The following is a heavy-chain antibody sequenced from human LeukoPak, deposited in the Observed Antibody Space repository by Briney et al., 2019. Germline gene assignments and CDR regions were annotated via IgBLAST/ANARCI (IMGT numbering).Heavy chain of an antibody. CDR2: ISSSGTTI. CDR3: ARAPFYYDSSGYPYFDG. D-gene: IGHD3-22*01. Sequence: GGSLRLSCAASGFTFSSYEMNWVRQAPGKGLQWVSDISSSGTTIYYADSVKGRFTISRDNSKNTLYLQMNSLRAEDTALYYCARAPFYYDSSGYPYFDGWGQGTLVTVSS. CDR1: GFTFSSYE. V-gene: IGHV3-48*03. J-gene: IGHJ4*02.